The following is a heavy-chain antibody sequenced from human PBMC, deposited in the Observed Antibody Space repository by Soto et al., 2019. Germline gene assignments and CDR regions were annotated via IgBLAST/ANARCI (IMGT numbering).Heavy chain of an antibody. D-gene: IGHD6-13*01. Sequence: PGGSLRLSCAASGFTVSSKYMSWVRQAPGKGLEWVSIIHSGGPTYYADSVKGRFTISRDNSKNTLYLQMNSLRAEDTAVYYCAKAAAGTDLWNWFDPWGQGTLVTVSS. V-gene: IGHV3-53*01. CDR2: IHSGGPT. J-gene: IGHJ5*02. CDR3: AKAAAGTDLWNWFDP. CDR1: GFTVSSKY.